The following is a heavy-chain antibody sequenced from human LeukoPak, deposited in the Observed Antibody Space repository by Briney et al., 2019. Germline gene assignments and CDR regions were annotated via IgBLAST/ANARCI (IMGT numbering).Heavy chain of an antibody. V-gene: IGHV4-34*01. CDR3: ARVGMIVVPLDAFDI. CDR2: INHSGST. CDR1: GGSFSGYY. D-gene: IGHD3-22*01. Sequence: PSETLSLTCAVYGGSFSGYYWSWIRQPPGKGLEWIGEINHSGSTSYNPSLKSRVTISVDTSKNQFSLKLSSVTAADTAVYYCARVGMIVVPLDAFDIWGQGTMVTVSS. J-gene: IGHJ3*02.